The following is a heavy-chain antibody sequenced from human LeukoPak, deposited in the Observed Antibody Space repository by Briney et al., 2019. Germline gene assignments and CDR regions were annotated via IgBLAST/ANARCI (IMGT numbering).Heavy chain of an antibody. V-gene: IGHV3-53*01. CDR1: GFIVSSSF. Sequence: GGSLRLSCAASGFIVSSSFMSWVRQAPGKGLEWVSVVYSGGSTYYADSVKGRFTISRDNSKNTLYLQMNSLRVDDTTMYYCVRDGVDYSFEYWGQGTLVTVSS. CDR3: VRDGVDYSFEY. CDR2: VYSGGST. J-gene: IGHJ4*02. D-gene: IGHD4-11*01.